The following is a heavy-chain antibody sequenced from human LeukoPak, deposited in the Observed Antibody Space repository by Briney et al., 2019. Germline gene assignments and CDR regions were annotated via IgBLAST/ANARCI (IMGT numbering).Heavy chain of an antibody. V-gene: IGHV3-30*02. Sequence: GGSLRLSCAASGFTFSNYGMHWVRQTPGKGLEWVAFIRHDGNSKLYADSVKGRFTISRDNSKNTLYLQMNSLRAEDTAVYYCVKGVRMGVTSAFDIWGQGTMVTVSS. J-gene: IGHJ3*02. CDR2: IRHDGNSK. CDR3: VKGVRMGVTSAFDI. D-gene: IGHD1-26*01. CDR1: GFTFSNYG.